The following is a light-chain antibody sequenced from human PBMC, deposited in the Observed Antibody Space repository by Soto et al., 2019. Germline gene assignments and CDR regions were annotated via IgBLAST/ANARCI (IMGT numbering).Light chain of an antibody. CDR1: SSDVGGYNF. CDR2: DVN. J-gene: IGLJ1*01. CDR3: CSYTSSSTHV. V-gene: IGLV2-14*03. Sequence: QSALTQPASVSGSAGQSITISCTGSSSDVGGYNFVSWYQQHPGKVPKLMIFDVNRRPSGVSDRFSGSKSGNTASLTISGLQAEDACDYYCCSYTSSSTHVFGSGTKVTV.